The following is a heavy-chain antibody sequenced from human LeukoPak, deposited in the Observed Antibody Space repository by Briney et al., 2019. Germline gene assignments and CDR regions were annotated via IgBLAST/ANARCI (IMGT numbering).Heavy chain of an antibody. D-gene: IGHD3-16*01. CDR1: GFTFSDYY. Sequence: GGSLRLSCAASGFTFSDYYMSWIRQAPGKGLEWVSYISSSGSTIYYADSVKGRFTISRDNAKNSLYLQMNSLRAEDTAVYYCARVTTTLNHDYFDYWGQGTLVTVSS. CDR2: ISSSGSTI. V-gene: IGHV3-11*01. J-gene: IGHJ4*02. CDR3: ARVTTTLNHDYFDY.